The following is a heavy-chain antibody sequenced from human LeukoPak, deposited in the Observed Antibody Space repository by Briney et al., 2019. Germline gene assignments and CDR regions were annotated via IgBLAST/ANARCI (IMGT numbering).Heavy chain of an antibody. J-gene: IGHJ4*02. V-gene: IGHV3-74*01. CDR1: GFIFSNYY. Sequence: GGSLRLSCAASGFIFSNYYMHWARQAPGKGLVWVSRINSDGSSTSYADSLKGRFTISRDNARNTLSLQMNSLRAEDTAVYYCVFLGLGLPHWGQGTLVTVSS. D-gene: IGHD3-16*01. CDR3: VFLGLGLPH. CDR2: INSDGSST.